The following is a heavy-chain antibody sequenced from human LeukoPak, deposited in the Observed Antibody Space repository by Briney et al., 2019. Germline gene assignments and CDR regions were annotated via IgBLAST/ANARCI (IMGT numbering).Heavy chain of an antibody. CDR2: IYYSGSN. V-gene: IGHV4-39*07. D-gene: IGHD6-25*01. CDR1: SGSISSTSYH. Sequence: SETLSLTCTVSSGSISSTSYHWGWIRQPPGKGLEWVGSIYYSGSNYYNPSLKSRVTISIDTSKNQFSLKLTSVTAADTAVYYCAREATWHSGPFYFDYWGQGTLVTVSS. J-gene: IGHJ4*02. CDR3: AREATWHSGPFYFDY.